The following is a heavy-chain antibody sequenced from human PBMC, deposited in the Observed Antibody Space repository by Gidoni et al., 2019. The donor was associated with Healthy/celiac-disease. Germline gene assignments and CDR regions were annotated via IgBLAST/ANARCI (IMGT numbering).Heavy chain of an antibody. D-gene: IGHD3-22*01. Sequence: EGQLLESGEGLVRPGGSLRLPGEASGFTFSRCDMSWVRQAPGTGMEWVSDISGSGGSTCYADYVKGRFTISKDNSKNTLYLQMNSLRDEDTAVYYCAKDLVNYYDSSGYSAFDIWGQGTMVTVSS. CDR2: ISGSGGST. J-gene: IGHJ3*02. CDR3: AKDLVNYYDSSGYSAFDI. CDR1: GFTFSRCD. V-gene: IGHV3-23*01.